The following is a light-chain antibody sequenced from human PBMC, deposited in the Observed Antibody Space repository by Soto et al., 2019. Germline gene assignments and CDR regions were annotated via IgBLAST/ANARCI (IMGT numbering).Light chain of an antibody. Sequence: EIVLTQSPATLSLSPGERATLYYRASQSVGKSLAWYQHKPGRAPRLLLYSTSIRLPGVPARFSGSGSKSDFTLTISSLEPEDFAVYFCQQGSTWPVFTFGPGTTLDL. V-gene: IGKV3-11*01. CDR2: STS. CDR3: QQGSTWPVFT. CDR1: QSVGKS. J-gene: IGKJ3*01.